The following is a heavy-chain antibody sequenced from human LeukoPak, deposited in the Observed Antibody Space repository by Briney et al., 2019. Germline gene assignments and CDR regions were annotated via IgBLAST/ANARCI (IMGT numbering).Heavy chain of an antibody. CDR2: IIPIFGTA. CDR1: GGTFSSYA. V-gene: IGHV1-69*05. CDR3: ATCQDSSGYYYFDY. Sequence: ASVKVSCKASGGTFSSYAISWVRQAPGQGLEWMGGIIPIFGTANYAQKFQGRVTITTDESTRAAYMDLSSLRSEDTDVYYCATCQDSSGYYYFDYWGQGTLVTVSS. D-gene: IGHD3-22*01. J-gene: IGHJ4*02.